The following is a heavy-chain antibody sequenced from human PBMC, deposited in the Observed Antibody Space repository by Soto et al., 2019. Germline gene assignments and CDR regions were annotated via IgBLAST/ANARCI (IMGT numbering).Heavy chain of an antibody. Sequence: ASVKVSCKASVYTYTSNGISWVRQAPGQGLEWMGWISAYNGNTNYAQKFQARVTITADESTSTAYMELSSLRSEDTAVYYCARDRGPSSGYYPYWFDPWGQGTLVTVSS. J-gene: IGHJ5*02. CDR2: ISAYNGNT. D-gene: IGHD3-22*01. CDR3: ARDRGPSSGYYPYWFDP. V-gene: IGHV1-18*01. CDR1: VYTYTSNG.